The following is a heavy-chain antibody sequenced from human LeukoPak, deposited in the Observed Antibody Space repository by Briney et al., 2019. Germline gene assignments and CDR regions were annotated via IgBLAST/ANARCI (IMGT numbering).Heavy chain of an antibody. CDR1: GYTFTSYY. CDR3: ARGVPNVEKPAAGYFQH. V-gene: IGHV1-46*01. CDR2: INPSGGST. D-gene: IGHD6-13*01. Sequence: GASVKVSCKASGYTFTSYYMHWVRQPPGQGLEWMGIINPSGGSTSYAQKFQGRVTMTRDTSTSTVYMELSSLRSEDTAVYYCARGVPNVEKPAAGYFQHWGQGTLVTVSS. J-gene: IGHJ1*01.